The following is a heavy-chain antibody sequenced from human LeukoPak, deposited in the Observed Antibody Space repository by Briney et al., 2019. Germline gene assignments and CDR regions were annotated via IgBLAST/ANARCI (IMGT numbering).Heavy chain of an antibody. CDR2: ISSSSSYI. Sequence: PGGSLRLSCAASGFTFSSYSMNWVRQAPGKGLEWVSSISSSSSYIYYADSVKGRFTISRDNAKNSLYLQMNSLRAEDTAVYYWAREDGYSYVYWVGYYYGMDVWGQGTTVTVSS. V-gene: IGHV3-21*01. J-gene: IGHJ6*02. CDR3: AREDGYSYVYWVGYYYGMDV. CDR1: GFTFSSYS. D-gene: IGHD5-18*01.